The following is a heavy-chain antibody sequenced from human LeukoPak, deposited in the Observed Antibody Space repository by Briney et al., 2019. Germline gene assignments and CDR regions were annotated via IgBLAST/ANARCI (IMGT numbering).Heavy chain of an antibody. Sequence: GGSLRLSCAASGFTFGDYAMHWVRQAPGKGLEWVSGISWNSGSIVYADSVKGRFTISRDNAKNSLYLQMNSLRAEDMALYYCAKGVSFGELLFPDAFDIWGQGTMVTVSS. D-gene: IGHD3-10*01. CDR1: GFTFGDYA. CDR2: ISWNSGSI. CDR3: AKGVSFGELLFPDAFDI. V-gene: IGHV3-9*03. J-gene: IGHJ3*02.